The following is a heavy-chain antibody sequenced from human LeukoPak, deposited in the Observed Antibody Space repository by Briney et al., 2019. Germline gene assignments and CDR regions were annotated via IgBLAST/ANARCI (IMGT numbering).Heavy chain of an antibody. D-gene: IGHD3-3*01. V-gene: IGHV1-69-2*01. CDR1: GYTFTDYY. CDR3: VTAGFDFWGGYPIDY. J-gene: IGHJ4*02. Sequence: GATVKISCKASGYTFTDYYMHWVQQAPGKGLEWMGRVDPEDGETIYAEKFQGRVTITADTSTDTAYMELSSLRSEDTAVYYCVTAGFDFWGGYPIDYWGQGTLVTVSS. CDR2: VDPEDGET.